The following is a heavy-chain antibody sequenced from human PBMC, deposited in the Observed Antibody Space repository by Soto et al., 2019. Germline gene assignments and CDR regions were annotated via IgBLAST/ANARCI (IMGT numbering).Heavy chain of an antibody. D-gene: IGHD3-22*01. J-gene: IGHJ4*02. CDR1: GGSFSGYY. CDR3: ASQHYYDSSGYYVVY. V-gene: IGHV4-34*01. CDR2: VNHSGST. Sequence: PSETLSLTCAVYGGSFSGYYWSWIRQPPGKGLEWIGEVNHSGSTNYNPSLKSRVTISVDRSKNQFSLKLSSVTAADTAVYYCASQHYYDSSGYYVVYWGQGTLVTVSS.